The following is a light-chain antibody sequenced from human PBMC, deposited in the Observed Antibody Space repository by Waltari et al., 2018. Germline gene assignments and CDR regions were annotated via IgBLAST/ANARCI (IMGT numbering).Light chain of an antibody. Sequence: EIVLTQSPATLSLSPGERATLSCRASQSVSSYLAWHQQKPGQAPRLLIYDASKRATGIPARFSGSGSGTDFTLTISSLEPEDFAVYYCQQRSNWLWTFGQGTKVEIK. CDR3: QQRSNWLWT. J-gene: IGKJ1*01. CDR1: QSVSSY. CDR2: DAS. V-gene: IGKV3-11*01.